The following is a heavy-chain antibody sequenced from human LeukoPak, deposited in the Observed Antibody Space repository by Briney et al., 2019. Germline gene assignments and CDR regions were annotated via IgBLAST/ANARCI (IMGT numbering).Heavy chain of an antibody. D-gene: IGHD1-26*01. CDR1: GFTFSSYN. CDR2: ISTSSIYI. Sequence: GGSLRLSCAASGFTFSSYNMNWVRQAPGKGLEWVSSISTSSIYIYYADSVKGRFTISRDNAKNSLFLQMNSLRAEDTAVYFCARATWDPNYYYYMDVWGKGPRSPSP. J-gene: IGHJ6*03. V-gene: IGHV3-21*01. CDR3: ARATWDPNYYYYMDV.